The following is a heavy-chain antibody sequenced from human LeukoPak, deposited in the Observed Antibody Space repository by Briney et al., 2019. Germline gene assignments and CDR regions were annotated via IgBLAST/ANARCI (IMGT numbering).Heavy chain of an antibody. J-gene: IGHJ4*02. CDR3: AKDTVWFGELGDY. CDR1: GFTFSSYA. V-gene: IGHV3-23*01. CDR2: ISGSGGST. D-gene: IGHD3-10*01. Sequence: PGGSLRPSCAASGFTFSSYAMSWVRQAPGKGLEWVSAISGSGGSTYYADSVKGRFTISRDNSKNTLYLQMNSLRAEDTAVYYCAKDTVWFGELGDYWGQGTLVTVSS.